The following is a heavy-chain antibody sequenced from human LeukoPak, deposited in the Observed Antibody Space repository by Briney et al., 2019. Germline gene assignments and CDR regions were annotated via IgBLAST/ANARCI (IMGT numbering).Heavy chain of an antibody. V-gene: IGHV4-34*01. CDR2: INHSGST. J-gene: IGHJ4*02. Sequence: PSGTLSLTCAVYGGSFSGYYWSWIRQPPGKGLEWIGEINHSGSTNYNPSLKSRVTISVDTSKNQFSLKLSSVTAADTAVYYCARGGYSYGMHYWGQGTLVTVSS. CDR3: ARGGYSYGMHY. CDR1: GGSFSGYY. D-gene: IGHD5-18*01.